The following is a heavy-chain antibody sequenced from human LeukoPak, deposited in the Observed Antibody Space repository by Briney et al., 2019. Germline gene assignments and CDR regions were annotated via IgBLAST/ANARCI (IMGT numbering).Heavy chain of an antibody. CDR1: GGSIRSYY. CDR3: ASTSKDYYDSSGYYPGDAFDT. Sequence: SETLSLTCTVSGGSIRSYYWSWIRQPPGKGLEWIGYIYYSGSTYYNPSLKSRVTISVDTSKNQFSLKLSSVTAADTAVYYCASTSKDYYDSSGYYPGDAFDTWGQGTMVTVSS. J-gene: IGHJ3*02. D-gene: IGHD3-22*01. CDR2: IYYSGST. V-gene: IGHV4-59*12.